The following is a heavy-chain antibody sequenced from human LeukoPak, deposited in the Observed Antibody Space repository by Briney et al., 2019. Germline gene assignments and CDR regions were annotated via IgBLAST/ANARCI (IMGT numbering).Heavy chain of an antibody. CDR2: INAGNGNT. J-gene: IGHJ4*02. D-gene: IGHD1-26*01. CDR3: AREGYSGSPLGY. Sequence: GESLKISCKGSGYSFTSYWIGWVRQAPGQRLEWMGWINAGNGNTKYSQKFQGRVTITRDTSASTAYMELSSLRSEDTAVYYCAREGYSGSPLGYWGQGTLVTVSS. V-gene: IGHV1-3*01. CDR1: GYSFTSYW.